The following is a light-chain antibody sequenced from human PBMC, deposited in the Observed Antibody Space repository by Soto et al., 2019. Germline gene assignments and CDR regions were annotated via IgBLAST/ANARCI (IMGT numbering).Light chain of an antibody. CDR2: GAS. Sequence: EMVMTQSPATLSVSPGERATLSCRASQSVSSNLAWYQQKPGQAPRLLFYGASTRATGIPARFSGSGSGTEFTLTISSLQSEDFAVYYCQQYNNWPPRAWTFGQGTKVEIK. J-gene: IGKJ1*01. CDR1: QSVSSN. CDR3: QQYNNWPPRAWT. V-gene: IGKV3-15*01.